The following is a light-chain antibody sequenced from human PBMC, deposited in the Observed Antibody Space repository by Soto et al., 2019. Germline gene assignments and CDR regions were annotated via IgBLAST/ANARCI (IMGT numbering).Light chain of an antibody. CDR1: SSDIGDTHY. Sequence: QSALTQPPSASGSPGQSVTVSCTGTSSDIGDTHYVSWYQQHPGKAPKLMVYEVSKRPSGVPDRFSGSKSGNTASLTISGLQAEDEADYYCCSFAGLFGGGTKLTVL. V-gene: IGLV2-8*01. CDR3: CSFAGL. J-gene: IGLJ2*01. CDR2: EVS.